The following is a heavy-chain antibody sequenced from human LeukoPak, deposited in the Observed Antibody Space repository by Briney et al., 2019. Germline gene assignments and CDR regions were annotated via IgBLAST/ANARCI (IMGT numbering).Heavy chain of an antibody. CDR2: ISWNSGSI. CDR1: GFTFEDYA. D-gene: IGHD4-17*01. Sequence: GGSLRLSCAASGFTFEDYAMHWVRQAPGKGLEGGSGISWNSGSIGYADSVKGRFTISRDNAKNSLYLQLDRLRAEDTALYYCAKDILRTVTTLLPDYWGQGTLVPVSS. J-gene: IGHJ4*02. V-gene: IGHV3-9*01. CDR3: AKDILRTVTTLLPDY.